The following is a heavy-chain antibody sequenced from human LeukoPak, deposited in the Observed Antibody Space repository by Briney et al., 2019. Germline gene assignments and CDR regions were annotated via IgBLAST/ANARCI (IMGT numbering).Heavy chain of an antibody. Sequence: PSETLSLTCTVSGGSIGSNYWTWIRQPPGKGLEYIGYIYYTGGTNYNPSLKSRVTISVDTSKNQFSLKLSSVTAADTAVYYCARADYGDYKFDYWGQGTLVTVSS. D-gene: IGHD4-17*01. V-gene: IGHV4-59*01. CDR2: IYYTGGT. CDR1: GGSIGSNY. J-gene: IGHJ4*02. CDR3: ARADYGDYKFDY.